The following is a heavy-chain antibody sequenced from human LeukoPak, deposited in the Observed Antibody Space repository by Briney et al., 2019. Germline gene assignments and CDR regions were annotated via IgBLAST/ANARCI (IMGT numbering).Heavy chain of an antibody. V-gene: IGHV1-24*01. CDR3: ATARPGSYYMPMWFDP. CDR1: GYTLTELS. CDR2: FDPEDGET. D-gene: IGHD3-10*01. Sequence: ASVTVSCKVSGYTLTELSMHWVRQAPGKGLEWMGGFDPEDGETIYAQKFQGRVTMTEDTSTDTAYMELSSLRSEDTAVYYCATARPGSYYMPMWFDPWGQGTLVTVSS. J-gene: IGHJ5*02.